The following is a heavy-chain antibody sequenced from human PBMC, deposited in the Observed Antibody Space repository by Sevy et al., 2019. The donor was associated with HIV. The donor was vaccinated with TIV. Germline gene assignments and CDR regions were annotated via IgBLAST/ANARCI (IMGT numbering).Heavy chain of an antibody. V-gene: IGHV3-72*01. CDR1: GFTFSDYY. CDR2: IRNKANSYTT. CDR3: TRVMRRILWWSLDS. D-gene: IGHD2-21*01. J-gene: IGHJ4*02. Sequence: RGFLRLSCAASGFTFSDYYMDWVRQAPGKGLERVGRIRNKANSYTTDFAASVKGRFTISRDDSKNSLYLQMHSLKTDDTAVYYCTRVMRRILWWSLDSWGQGTLVIVSS.